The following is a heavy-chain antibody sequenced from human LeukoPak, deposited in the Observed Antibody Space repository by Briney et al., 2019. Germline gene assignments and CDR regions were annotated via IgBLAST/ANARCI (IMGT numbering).Heavy chain of an antibody. V-gene: IGHV4-39*01. Sequence: SETLSLTCTVSGGSISSSSYYWGWIRQPPGKGLEWIGSIYYSGSTYYNPSLKSRVTISVDTSKNPFSLKLSSVTAADTAVYYCARLGGYCSGSSCYWLDYWGQGTLVTVSA. CDR2: IYYSGST. CDR3: ARLGGYCSGSSCYWLDY. J-gene: IGHJ4*02. D-gene: IGHD2-15*01. CDR1: GGSISSSSYY.